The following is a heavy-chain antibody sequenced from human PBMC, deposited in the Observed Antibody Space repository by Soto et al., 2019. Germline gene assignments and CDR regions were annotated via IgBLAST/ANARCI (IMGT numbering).Heavy chain of an antibody. J-gene: IGHJ4*02. D-gene: IGHD3-10*01. V-gene: IGHV3-74*01. Sequence: EVQLVESGGGLVQSGGSLXLSCAXSGXXFSXXXXHWVRQAPGKGLVWVSRIKGDGISTNYADSVKGRFTISRDNAKDTVFLQMNGLSADDTAVYYCARGAMGNYYNDYWGQGTLVTVSS. CDR3: ARGAMGNYYNDY. CDR1: GXXFSXXX. CDR2: IKGDGIST.